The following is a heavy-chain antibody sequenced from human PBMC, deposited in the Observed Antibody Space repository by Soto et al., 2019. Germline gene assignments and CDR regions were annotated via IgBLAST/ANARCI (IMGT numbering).Heavy chain of an antibody. CDR3: ARGGSAATTYNWFDP. D-gene: IGHD2-15*01. J-gene: IGHJ5*02. CDR1: GGTFSSYA. CDR2: IIPIFGTA. Sequence: GXSVKVSCQASGGTFSSYAISWVRQAPGQGLEWMGGIIPIFGTANYAQKFQGRVTITADESTSTAYMELSSLRSEDTAVYYCARGGSAATTYNWFDPWGQGTLVTVSS. V-gene: IGHV1-69*13.